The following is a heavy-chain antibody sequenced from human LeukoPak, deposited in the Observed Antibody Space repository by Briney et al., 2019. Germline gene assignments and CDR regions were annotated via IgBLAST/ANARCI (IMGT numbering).Heavy chain of an antibody. CDR2: INSDGGST. CDR1: GFTFNKYA. J-gene: IGHJ4*02. CDR3: ARDRITGFDY. D-gene: IGHD1-14*01. V-gene: IGHV3-64*04. Sequence: GGSLRLSCSASGFTFNKYALHWVRQAPGKGLEYVSGINSDGGSTYYADSVKGKFTISRDNAKNTLYLQMNSLRDEDTAVYYCARDRITGFDYWGQGTLVTVSS.